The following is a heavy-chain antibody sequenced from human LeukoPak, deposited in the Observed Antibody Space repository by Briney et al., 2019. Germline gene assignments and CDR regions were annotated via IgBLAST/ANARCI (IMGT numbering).Heavy chain of an antibody. CDR3: ARDYPSIVGATPFDY. Sequence: GGSLRLSCAASGFTFSDYYMSWIRQAPGKGLEWVSYISSSGSTIYYADSVKGRFTISRDNAKNSLYLQMNSLRAEDTAVYYCARDYPSIVGATPFDYWGQGTLVTVSS. V-gene: IGHV3-11*01. CDR2: ISSSGSTI. J-gene: IGHJ4*02. CDR1: GFTFSDYY. D-gene: IGHD1-26*01.